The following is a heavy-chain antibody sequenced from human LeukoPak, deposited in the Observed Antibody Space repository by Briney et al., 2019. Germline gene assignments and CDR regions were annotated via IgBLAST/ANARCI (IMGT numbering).Heavy chain of an antibody. CDR1: GYTFTSYG. Sequence: EASVKVSCKASGYTFTSYGISWVRQAPGQGLEWMGWISAYNGNTNYAQKLQGRVTMTTDTSTSTAYMELRSLRSDDTAVYYCARKVGSSFKYYYYYMDVWGKGTTVTVSS. J-gene: IGHJ6*03. CDR2: ISAYNGNT. V-gene: IGHV1-18*01. D-gene: IGHD6-13*01. CDR3: ARKVGSSFKYYYYYMDV.